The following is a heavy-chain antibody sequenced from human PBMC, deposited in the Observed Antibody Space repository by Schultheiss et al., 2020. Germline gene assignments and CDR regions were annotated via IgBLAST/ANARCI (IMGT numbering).Heavy chain of an antibody. J-gene: IGHJ4*02. CDR2: ISYDGSNK. Sequence: GGSLRLSCAASGFTFSSYAMHWVRQAPGKGLEWVAVISYDGSNKYYADSVKGRFTISRDNAKNSLYLQMNSLRAEDTAVYYCARVPELRFLEWLSPAPFDYWGQGTLVTVSS. CDR3: ARVPELRFLEWLSPAPFDY. V-gene: IGHV3-30-3*01. D-gene: IGHD3-3*01. CDR1: GFTFSSYA.